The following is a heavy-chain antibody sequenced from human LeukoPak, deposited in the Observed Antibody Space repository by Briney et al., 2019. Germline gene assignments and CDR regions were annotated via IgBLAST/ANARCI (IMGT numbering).Heavy chain of an antibody. CDR1: GGSISSYY. V-gene: IGHV4-59*01. J-gene: IGHJ4*02. CDR3: ARVVSGGSGYYRRGMVGPPSIFDY. D-gene: IGHD3-3*01. CDR2: IYYSGST. Sequence: PSETLSLTCTVSGGSISSYYWSWIRQPPGKGLEWIGYIYYSGSTNYNPSLKRRVTISVDTSKNQFSLKLSSVTAADTAVYYCARVVSGGSGYYRRGMVGPPSIFDYWGQGTLATVSS.